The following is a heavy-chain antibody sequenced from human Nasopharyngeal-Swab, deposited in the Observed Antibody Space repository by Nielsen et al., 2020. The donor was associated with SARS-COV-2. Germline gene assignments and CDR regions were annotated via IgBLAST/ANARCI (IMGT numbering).Heavy chain of an antibody. Sequence: GGSLRLSCAASGFTFSSYAMHRVRQAPGKGLEWVAVISYDGSNKYYADSVKGRFTISRVNSKNTLYLQMNSLRAEDTAVYYCASGSPINVVPAARHPRQFDYWGQGTLVTVSS. CDR1: GFTFSSYA. V-gene: IGHV3-30-3*01. CDR3: ASGSPINVVPAARHPRQFDY. J-gene: IGHJ4*02. D-gene: IGHD2-2*01. CDR2: ISYDGSNK.